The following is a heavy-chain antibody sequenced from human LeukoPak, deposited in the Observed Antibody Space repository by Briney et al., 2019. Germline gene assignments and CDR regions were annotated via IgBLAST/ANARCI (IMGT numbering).Heavy chain of an antibody. V-gene: IGHV3-23*01. D-gene: IGHD3-22*01. J-gene: IGHJ4*02. CDR3: ARLYYYDSSDYPPFDF. CDR1: GFTFSSYG. CDR2: ISGSGGST. Sequence: GGSLRLSCAASGFTFSSYGMSWVRQAPGKGLEWVSAISGSGGSTYYADSVKGRFTISRDNSKNTLYLQMNSLRAEDTAVYYCARLYYYDSSDYPPFDFWGQGTLVTVSS.